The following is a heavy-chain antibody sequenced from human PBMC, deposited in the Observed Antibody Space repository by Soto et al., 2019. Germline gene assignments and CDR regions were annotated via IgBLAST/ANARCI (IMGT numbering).Heavy chain of an antibody. D-gene: IGHD5-18*01. CDR1: GFPFSSYA. CDR3: ASDTAMVIKQRSDGMDV. Sequence: GVPLRLSCASSGFPFSSYAMHWVRPAPGKGLEWVALISYDGSNKYYADSVKGRFTISRDNAKNSLYLQMNSLRAEDTAVYYCASDTAMVIKQRSDGMDVWGQGTTVTVS. V-gene: IGHV3-30-3*01. CDR2: ISYDGSNK. J-gene: IGHJ6*02.